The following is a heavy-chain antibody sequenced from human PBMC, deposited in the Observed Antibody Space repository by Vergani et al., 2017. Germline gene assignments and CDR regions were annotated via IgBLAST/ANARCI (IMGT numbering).Heavy chain of an antibody. Sequence: QVQLVQSGAEVKKPGVSVKVSCKASGYTFTGYYMHWVRQAPGQGLEWMGWINPNSGGTNYAQKFQGRVTVTRDTSISTAYMDLSRLRSDDTAVYYCARGAEEAADLGWFDPWGQGTLVTVSS. CDR3: ARGAEEAADLGWFDP. CDR2: INPNSGGT. CDR1: GYTFTGYY. V-gene: IGHV1-2*02. J-gene: IGHJ5*02. D-gene: IGHD6-13*01.